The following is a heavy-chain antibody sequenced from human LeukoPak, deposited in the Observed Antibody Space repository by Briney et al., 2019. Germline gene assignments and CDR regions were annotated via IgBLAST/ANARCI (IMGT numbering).Heavy chain of an antibody. D-gene: IGHD1-26*01. CDR3: AKGTVSGSRSPFDY. J-gene: IGHJ4*02. CDR1: ALTFSVYD. Sequence: PGGSLRLSCAASALTFSVYDIHWVSQAPGNGLEWVSLMSYDGSKRYYADSLRGRFTISRDNSKTTVYLQMNSLRPEDTAVYYCAKGTVSGSRSPFDYWGQGTLVTVSS. V-gene: IGHV3-30*18. CDR2: MSYDGSKR.